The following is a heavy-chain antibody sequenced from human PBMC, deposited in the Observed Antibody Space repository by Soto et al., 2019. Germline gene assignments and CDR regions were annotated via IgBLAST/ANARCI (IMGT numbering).Heavy chain of an antibody. V-gene: IGHV2-5*02. D-gene: IGHD3-3*01. CDR2: IYWDDDK. J-gene: IGHJ4*02. CDR1: GFSLSTSGVG. Sequence: QLTLKESGPTLVKPTQTLTLTCTFSGFSLSTSGVGVGWIRQHPGKALEWLALIYWDDDKRYSPSLKSRLTTTKDTSKNQVVLTLTNMDPVDTATYYCAHRQGRRVSYDFWSGYYFDSLGQDTLVTVSS. CDR3: AHRQGRRVSYDFWSGYYFDS.